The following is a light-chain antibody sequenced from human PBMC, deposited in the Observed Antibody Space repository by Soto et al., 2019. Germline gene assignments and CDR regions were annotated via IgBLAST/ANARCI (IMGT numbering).Light chain of an antibody. CDR1: QSVDRY. CDR2: YAC. Sequence: EVVLTQPPDTMSLSPGXTATLSCSASQSVDRYLAWYQQKLGQAPRLLIYYACTRATGVGARFTGSGSATDFSLTITSLEPEDFAVYYCQQSCKWPSTLGRGTKVDIK. CDR3: QQSCKWPST. V-gene: IGKV3-11*01. J-gene: IGKJ2*02.